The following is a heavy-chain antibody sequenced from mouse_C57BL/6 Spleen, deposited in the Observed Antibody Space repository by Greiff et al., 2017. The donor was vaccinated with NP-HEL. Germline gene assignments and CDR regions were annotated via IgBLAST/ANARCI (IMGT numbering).Heavy chain of an antibody. D-gene: IGHD4-1*01. CDR2: IYPGDGDT. V-gene: IGHV1-82*01. CDR3: ARFNWDGFDY. J-gene: IGHJ2*01. CDR1: GYAFSSSW. Sequence: VQLQESGPELVKPGASVKISCKASGYAFSSSWMNWVKQRPGKGLEWIGRIYPGDGDTNYNGKFKGKATLTADKSSSTAYMQLSSLTSEDSAVYFCARFNWDGFDYWGQGTTLTVSS.